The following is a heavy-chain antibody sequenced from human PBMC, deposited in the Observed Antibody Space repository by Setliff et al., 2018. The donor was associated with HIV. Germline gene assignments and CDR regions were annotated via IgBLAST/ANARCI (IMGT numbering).Heavy chain of an antibody. CDR1: GFTFWSHS. V-gene: IGHV3-48*01. CDR3: ATVEGSGSYYQGY. Sequence: LRLSCAASGFTFWSHSMLWVRQAPGKGLQWVAYISRGGDSIFYEDSVKGRFTISRDNSKDTLYLQMNTLRAEDTAVYYCATVEGSGSYYQGYWGQGTLVTVSS. J-gene: IGHJ4*02. D-gene: IGHD3-10*01. CDR2: ISRGGDSI.